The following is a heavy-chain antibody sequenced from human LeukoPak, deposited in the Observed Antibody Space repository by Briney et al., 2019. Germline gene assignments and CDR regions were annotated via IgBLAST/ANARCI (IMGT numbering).Heavy chain of an antibody. D-gene: IGHD5-18*01. CDR2: IYYSGNT. CDR3: ARQSTSMVTFDY. CDR1: GGSISSDY. J-gene: IGHJ4*02. V-gene: IGHV4-59*08. Sequence: SETLSLTCTVSGGSISSDYWSWIRQPPGKGLEWIGYIYYSGNTRYNPSLKSRVTISVDTSKSQFSLKLTSVTAADTAVYYCARQSTSMVTFDYWGQGTLVTVSS.